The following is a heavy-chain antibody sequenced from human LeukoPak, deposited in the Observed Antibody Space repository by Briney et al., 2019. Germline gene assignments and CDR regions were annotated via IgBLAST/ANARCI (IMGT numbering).Heavy chain of an antibody. Sequence: SGTLSLTCAVSGGSISSRNWWSWIRQPPGKGLEWIGYIYYSGSTNYNPPLKSRVTISVDTSKNQSSLKMSSVTAADTAVYYCARGLSAHGSGSYYPWGYYYYMDVWGKGTTVTISS. CDR1: GGSISSRNW. CDR3: ARGLSAHGSGSYYPWGYYYYMDV. CDR2: IYYSGST. D-gene: IGHD3-10*01. V-gene: IGHV4-61*01. J-gene: IGHJ6*03.